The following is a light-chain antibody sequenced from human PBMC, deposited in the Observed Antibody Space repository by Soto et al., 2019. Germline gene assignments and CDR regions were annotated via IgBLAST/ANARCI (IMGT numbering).Light chain of an antibody. Sequence: QSVLTQPPSVSGAPGQRVTISCTGSSTNIGAGYGVHWYQQRPGTAPKLLIVGNTIRPSGVPDRFSASQSGNTASLTISGLQAEDEADYYCCSYVPFITWVFGGGTKLTVL. CDR2: GNT. J-gene: IGLJ3*02. V-gene: IGLV1-40*01. CDR1: STNIGAGYG. CDR3: CSYVPFITWV.